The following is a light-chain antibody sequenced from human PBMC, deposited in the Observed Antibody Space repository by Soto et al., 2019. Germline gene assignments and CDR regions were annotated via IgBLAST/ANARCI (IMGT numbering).Light chain of an antibody. J-gene: IGLJ1*01. CDR2: DVS. CDR1: SSDVGGYNY. V-gene: IGLV2-14*01. Sequence: ALTQPASVSGSPGQSITISCTGTSSDVGGYNYVSWYQQHPGKAPKFMIYDVSNRPSGVSNHFSGSKSGNTASLTISGLQAEDEADYYCCSYTTSNTRQIVFGTGTKVTVL. CDR3: CSYTTSNTRQIV.